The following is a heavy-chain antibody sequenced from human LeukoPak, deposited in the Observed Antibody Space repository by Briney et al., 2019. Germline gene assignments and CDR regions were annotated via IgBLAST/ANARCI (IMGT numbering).Heavy chain of an antibody. CDR3: ARDCCASVSHYV. J-gene: IGHJ3*01. CDR1: GFSFRTIW. Sequence: LGGSLRPSCGAPGFSFRTIWMNWVRQVPGKGPEWVGNINQDGTVKYYLDSVKGPITISRDNAKNSLYLQTNSLRAEDTALYSCARDCCASVSHYVWGQGTMVTVSS. CDR2: INQDGTVK. D-gene: IGHD3-10*01. V-gene: IGHV3-7*01.